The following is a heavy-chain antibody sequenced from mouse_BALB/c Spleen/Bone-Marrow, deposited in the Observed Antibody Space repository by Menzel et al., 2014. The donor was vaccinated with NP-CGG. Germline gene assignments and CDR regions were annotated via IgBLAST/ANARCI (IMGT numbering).Heavy chain of an antibody. CDR1: GFTFSDFY. Sequence: VQLKESGGGLVQPGDSLRLSCATSGFTFSDFYMEWVRQPPGKRLEWIAASRNKAKHYTTEYSASVKGRFIVSRDTSXSILYLQMNALRAEDTAIYYCARDVGYGNYFVYWGQGTLVTVSA. V-gene: IGHV7-1*02. CDR2: SRNKAKHYTT. D-gene: IGHD2-10*02. J-gene: IGHJ3*01. CDR3: ARDVGYGNYFVY.